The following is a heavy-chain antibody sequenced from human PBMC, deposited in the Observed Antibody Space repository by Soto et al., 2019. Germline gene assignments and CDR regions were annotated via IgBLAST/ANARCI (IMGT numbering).Heavy chain of an antibody. CDR1: GFTFSSYS. CDR3: EQDGRSFYYYDMDV. J-gene: IGHJ6*03. D-gene: IGHD3-16*01. V-gene: IGHV3-48*02. Sequence: PGGSLRLSCAASGFTFSSYSMYWVRHAPWKGLEWISEISSRSTTMYYADSVKGRFTISRDNAKNSLYLQMNSLRDEDTAVYYFEQDGRSFYYYDMDVWRRGTTVIASS. CDR2: ISSRSTTM.